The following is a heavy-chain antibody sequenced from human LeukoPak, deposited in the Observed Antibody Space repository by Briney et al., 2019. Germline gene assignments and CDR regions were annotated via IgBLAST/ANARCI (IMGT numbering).Heavy chain of an antibody. J-gene: IGHJ6*03. CDR1: GGSFSDYS. CDR2: RNHSGGT. Sequence: SEALSLTCAVYGGSFSDYSWSWIRPPPGKGLEWIGERNHSGGTNQNPSLMRRVIMSVDTSKNQFSLKVSSVTAADTAVYYCARVGYSYSINDWLRTGLGAYPTKYYYYMDVWGKGTTVTVSS. CDR3: ARVGYSYSINDWLRTGLGAYPTKYYYYMDV. D-gene: IGHD5-18*01. V-gene: IGHV4-34*01.